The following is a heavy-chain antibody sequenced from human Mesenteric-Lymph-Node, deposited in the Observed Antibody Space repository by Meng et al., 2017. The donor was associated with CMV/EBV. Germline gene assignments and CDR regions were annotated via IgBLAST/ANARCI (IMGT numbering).Heavy chain of an antibody. Sequence: ASVKLSCKASGYTFTSYGVSWVRQAPGQGLEWMGWISAYNRNTNYAQKFQGRVTMTTDTSTSTAYMELRSLRSDDTAVYYCARPFVTVTPGGMYYYYGMDVWGQGTTVTVSS. V-gene: IGHV1-18*01. CDR1: GYTFTSYG. J-gene: IGHJ6*02. CDR2: ISAYNRNT. CDR3: ARPFVTVTPGGMYYYYGMDV. D-gene: IGHD4-11*01.